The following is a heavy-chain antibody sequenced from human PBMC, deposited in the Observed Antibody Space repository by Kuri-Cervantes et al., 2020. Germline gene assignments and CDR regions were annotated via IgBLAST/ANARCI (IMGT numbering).Heavy chain of an antibody. Sequence: ASVKVSCKASGYTFTGYYMHWVRQAPGQGLEWMGWINPNSGGTNYAQKFQGRVTMTRDTSISTAYLQWSSLKASDTAMYYCARGHSFEAFDIWGQGTMVTVSS. J-gene: IGHJ3*02. CDR1: GYTFTGYY. V-gene: IGHV1-2*02. CDR3: ARGHSFEAFDI. CDR2: INPNSGGT. D-gene: IGHD2-21*01.